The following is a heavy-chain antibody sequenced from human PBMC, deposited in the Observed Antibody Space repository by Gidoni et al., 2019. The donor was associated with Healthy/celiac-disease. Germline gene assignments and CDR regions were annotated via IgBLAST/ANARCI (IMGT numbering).Heavy chain of an antibody. D-gene: IGHD3-10*01. V-gene: IGHV4-34*01. J-gene: IGHJ5*02. CDR1: GGSFSGYY. CDR3: ARGKGSGSYSPYNWFDP. CDR2: INHSGST. Sequence: QVQLQQWGAGLLKPSETLSLTCAVYGGSFSGYYWSWIRQPPGKGLEWIGEINHSGSTNYNPSLKSRVTISVDTSKNQFSLKLSSVTAADTAVYYCARGKGSGSYSPYNWFDPWGQGTLVTVSS.